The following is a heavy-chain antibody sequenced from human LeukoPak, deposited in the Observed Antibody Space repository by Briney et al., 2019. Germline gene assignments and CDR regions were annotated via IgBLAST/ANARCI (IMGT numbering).Heavy chain of an antibody. D-gene: IGHD1-1*01. Sequence: SQTLSLTCAISGDSVSSNNAAWSWIRQSPSRGLEWLGSTYYRSKWYSVYAVSVKGRITINPDTSKSQFSLQLNSVAPEDTAVYYCARGPGKLAHWGWGTLVTVSS. CDR3: ARGPGKLAH. J-gene: IGHJ4*02. CDR2: TYYRSKWYS. CDR1: GDSVSSNNAA. V-gene: IGHV6-1*01.